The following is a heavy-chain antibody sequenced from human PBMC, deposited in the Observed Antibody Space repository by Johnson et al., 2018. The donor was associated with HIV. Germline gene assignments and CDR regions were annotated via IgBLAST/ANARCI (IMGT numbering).Heavy chain of an antibody. CDR1: GFTFSDYY. D-gene: IGHD3-10*01. J-gene: IGHJ3*02. V-gene: IGHV3-11*04. CDR2: ISNSAITL. CDR3: ARRGLANAFDI. Sequence: QVQLVESGGGLVQPGRSLRLSCAASGFTFSDYYMSWIRQAPGKGLEWLSYISNSAITLYYADSVNGRFPIPRGNAKSSVYLQMNSLRAEDTAVYYCARRGLANAFDIWGLGKIVTVSS.